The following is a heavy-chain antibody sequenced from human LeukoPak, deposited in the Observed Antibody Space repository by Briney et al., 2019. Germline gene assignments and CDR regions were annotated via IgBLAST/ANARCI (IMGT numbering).Heavy chain of an antibody. J-gene: IGHJ5*02. CDR2: IYTTGST. CDR3: ARANYYDSGGYYPGWFDP. D-gene: IGHD3-22*01. CDR1: GASFSDYC. V-gene: IGHV4-59*10. Sequence: SETLSLACAVYGASFSDYCWSWIRQPAGKGLEWIGRIYTTGSTNYSPSIKSRVTMSVDTSKNQFSLKLSSLTAADTAVYYCARANYYDSGGYYPGWFDPWGQGTLVTVSS.